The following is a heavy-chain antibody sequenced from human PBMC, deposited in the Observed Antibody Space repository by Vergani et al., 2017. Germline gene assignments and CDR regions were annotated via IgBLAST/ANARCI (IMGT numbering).Heavy chain of an antibody. CDR3: AKDNNFRYSSGWYGFDP. CDR2: ISYDGSNK. CDR1: GFTFSSYG. Sequence: QVQLVESGGGVVQPGRSLRLSCAASGFTFSSYGMHWVRQAPGKGLEWVTVISYDGSNKYYADSVKGRFTISRDNSKNTLYLQMNSLRAEDTAVYYCAKDNNFRYSSGWYGFDPWGQGTLVTVSS. J-gene: IGHJ5*02. V-gene: IGHV3-30*18. D-gene: IGHD6-19*01.